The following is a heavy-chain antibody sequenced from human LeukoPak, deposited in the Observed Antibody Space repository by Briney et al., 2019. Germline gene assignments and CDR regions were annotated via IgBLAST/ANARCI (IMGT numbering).Heavy chain of an antibody. CDR1: GYTFTSYG. CDR3: ARGLPITMVRGENYYMDV. CDR2: ISAYNGNT. V-gene: IGHV1-18*01. J-gene: IGHJ6*03. Sequence: ASVKVSCKASGYTFTSYGISWVRQAPGQGLEWMGWISAYNGNTNYAQKVQGRVTMTTDTSTSTAYMELRSLRSDDTAVYCCARGLPITMVRGENYYMDVWGKGTTVSVSS. D-gene: IGHD3-10*01.